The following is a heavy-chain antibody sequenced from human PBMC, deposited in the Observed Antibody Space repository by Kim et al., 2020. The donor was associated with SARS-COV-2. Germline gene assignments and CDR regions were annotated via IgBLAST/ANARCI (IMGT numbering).Heavy chain of an antibody. V-gene: IGHV3-53*01. CDR2: IYSEGNT. CDR3: ARGGDGFED. Sequence: GGSLRLSCAASGFTVSNYYMNWVRQAPGKGLEWVSIIYSEGNTYYADSVKGRFTSSRDNSKNTMYLQMNTLRVDDTAMYYCARGGDGFEDWGQGTLVTVSS. J-gene: IGHJ4*02. D-gene: IGHD3-16*01. CDR1: GFTVSNYY.